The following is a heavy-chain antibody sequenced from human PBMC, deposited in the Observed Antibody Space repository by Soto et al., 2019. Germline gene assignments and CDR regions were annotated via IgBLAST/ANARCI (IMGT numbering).Heavy chain of an antibody. CDR2: ISGSSSYI. J-gene: IGHJ3*02. D-gene: IGHD2-15*01. CDR1: GLSFSSDS. V-gene: IGHV3-21*01. Sequence: EVQLVESGGGLVKPGGSLRLSCTASGLSFSSDSMNWVRQAPGKGLEWVSSISGSSSYIYYADSVKGRFTISRDNAKNSVYLQMNSLRAEDTAVYYCARGLGYCNVGSCSGAFDMWGQGKMVTVSS. CDR3: ARGLGYCNVGSCSGAFDM.